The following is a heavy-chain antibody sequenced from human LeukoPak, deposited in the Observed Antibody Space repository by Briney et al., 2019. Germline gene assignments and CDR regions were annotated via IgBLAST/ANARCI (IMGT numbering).Heavy chain of an antibody. J-gene: IGHJ5*02. CDR2: IWYDGSNK. D-gene: IGHD1-26*01. CDR3: ARSVGATTDWFDP. CDR1: GFTFSSYG. Sequence: PGGSLRLSCAASGFTFSSYGMYWVRQAPGKGLEWVAVIWYDGSNKSYGDSVRGRFTISRDNSKNMLYLEMNSLRGEDTAVYYCARSVGATTDWFDPWGQGTQVIVS. V-gene: IGHV3-33*01.